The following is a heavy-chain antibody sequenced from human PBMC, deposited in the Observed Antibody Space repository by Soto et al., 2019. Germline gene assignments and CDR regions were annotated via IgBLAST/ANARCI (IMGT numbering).Heavy chain of an antibody. CDR1: GFTFSDYY. D-gene: IGHD2-15*01. CDR2: ISTTSGFT. V-gene: IGHV3-11*05. Sequence: LVESGGGLVKPGGSLRLSCAASGFTFSDYYMSWIRQSPGKGLEWVSYISTTSGFTNYADSVKGRFTISRDNAKNSLYLQMNSLRAEDTAVYYCARRAGRWPTGKGDWGQGTLVTVSS. CDR3: ARRAGRWPTGKGD. J-gene: IGHJ4*02.